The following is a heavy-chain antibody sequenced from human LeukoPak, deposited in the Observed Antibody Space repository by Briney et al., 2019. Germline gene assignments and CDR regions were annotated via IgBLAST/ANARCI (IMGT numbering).Heavy chain of an antibody. V-gene: IGHV3-7*01. D-gene: IGHD4-23*01. Sequence: GGSLRLSCAASVFSFSTYWMSWVRQAPGKGLEWVANTNQDGSERYLVDSVKGRFTISRDNAKNSLFLQMNSLRVEDTAVYYCARAVAARSFYFDSWGQGTLVTVSS. CDR1: VFSFSTYW. J-gene: IGHJ4*02. CDR3: ARAVAARSFYFDS. CDR2: TNQDGSER.